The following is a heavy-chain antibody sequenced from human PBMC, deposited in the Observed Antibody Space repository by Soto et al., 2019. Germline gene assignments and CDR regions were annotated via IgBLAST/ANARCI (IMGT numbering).Heavy chain of an antibody. CDR3: ARQADDILTGDLDY. Sequence: QLQLQESGPGLVKPSETLSLTCTVSGGSISSSSYYWGWIRRPPGKGREWIGSIYYSGSTYYNPSLKSRVTISVDTSKNQFSLKLSSVTAADTAVYYCARQADDILTGDLDYWGQGTLVTVSS. V-gene: IGHV4-39*01. D-gene: IGHD3-9*01. CDR1: GGSISSSSYY. CDR2: IYYSGST. J-gene: IGHJ4*02.